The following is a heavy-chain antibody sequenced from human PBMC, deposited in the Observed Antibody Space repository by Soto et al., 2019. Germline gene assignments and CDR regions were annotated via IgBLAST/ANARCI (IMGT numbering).Heavy chain of an antibody. CDR2: IDPSGSYT. Sequence: ESLKISCKGSGYSFTSYWISWVRQMPGKGLEWMGRIDPSGSYTNYSPSFQGHVTISADKSISTAYLQWSSLKASDTAMYYCARLRMEQWGMDVWGQGTTVTVSS. J-gene: IGHJ6*02. CDR1: GYSFTSYW. D-gene: IGHD6-19*01. CDR3: ARLRMEQWGMDV. V-gene: IGHV5-10-1*01.